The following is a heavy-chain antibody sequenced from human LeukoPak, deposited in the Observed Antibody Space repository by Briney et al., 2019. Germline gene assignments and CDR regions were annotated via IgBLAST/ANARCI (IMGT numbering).Heavy chain of an antibody. D-gene: IGHD6-19*01. V-gene: IGHV4-34*01. CDR3: ARGPHQQWPPMQY. CDR2: INDSGSS. J-gene: IGHJ4*02. CDR1: GGSVSGYH. Sequence: PSETLSLTCAVYGGSVSGYHWTWIRPPPGKGLEYIGEINDSGSSIYNPSLKNRVTISVDTSKKQISVNLTSVTAADTGVYYCARGPHQQWPPMQYWGQGSLVTVSS.